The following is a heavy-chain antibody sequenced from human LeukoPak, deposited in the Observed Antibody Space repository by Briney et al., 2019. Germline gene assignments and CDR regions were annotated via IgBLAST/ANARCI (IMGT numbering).Heavy chain of an antibody. CDR3: ARLPEGDNY. J-gene: IGHJ4*02. CDR2: MNPNSGNT. D-gene: IGHD3-16*01. Sequence: ASGKVSCKASGYTFTSYDINWVRQATGQGLEWMGWMNPNSGNTGYAQKFQGRVTMTRDMSTSTVYMELSSLRSEDTAVYYCARLPEGDNYGGQGTLVTVSS. V-gene: IGHV1-8*01. CDR1: GYTFTSYD.